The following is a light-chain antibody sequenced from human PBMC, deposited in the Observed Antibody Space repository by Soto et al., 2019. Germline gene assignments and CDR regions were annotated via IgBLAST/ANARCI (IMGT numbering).Light chain of an antibody. V-gene: IGKV3D-15*01. CDR2: GAS. Sequence: VMTQAPATLSVSPGERATLSCRASQTINNNVAWYQQKPGQAPRLLIYGASSRATGIPDRFSGSGSGTEFTLTISSLQPDDFATYYCQHYNSYSEAFGQGTKVDIK. CDR3: QHYNSYSEA. J-gene: IGKJ1*01. CDR1: QTINNN.